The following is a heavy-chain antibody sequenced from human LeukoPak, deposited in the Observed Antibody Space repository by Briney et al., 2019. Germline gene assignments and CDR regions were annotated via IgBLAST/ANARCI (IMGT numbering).Heavy chain of an antibody. CDR3: AKDRYYGSGNYYREFDY. D-gene: IGHD3-10*01. CDR1: GFTFSSYV. V-gene: IGHV3-23*01. J-gene: IGHJ4*02. Sequence: GGSLRLSCAASGFTFSSYVMSWVRQAPGKGLEWVSAISGSGGSTYYADSVQGRFTISRDNSKNTLYLQMNSLRAEDTAVYYCAKDRYYGSGNYYREFDYWGQGTLVTVSS. CDR2: ISGSGGST.